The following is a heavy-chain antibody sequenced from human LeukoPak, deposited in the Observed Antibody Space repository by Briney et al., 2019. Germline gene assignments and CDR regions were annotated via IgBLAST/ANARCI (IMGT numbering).Heavy chain of an antibody. J-gene: IGHJ4*02. CDR2: IIPSGHTT. D-gene: IGHD5-24*01. Sequence: GGSLRLSCAASRFTFSSYAMSWVRQAPGKGLEWVSGIIPSGHTTYYADSVRGRFTISRDNSRNTVYLQMNSLRAEDTAVYYCAKDDRWLQFCCWGQGTLVTVSA. CDR1: RFTFSSYA. CDR3: AKDDRWLQFCC. V-gene: IGHV3-23*01.